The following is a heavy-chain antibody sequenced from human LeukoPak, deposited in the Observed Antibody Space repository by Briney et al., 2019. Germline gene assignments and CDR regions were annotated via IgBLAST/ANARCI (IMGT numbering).Heavy chain of an antibody. D-gene: IGHD3-9*01. Sequence: ASVKVSCKASGYTFTSYDINWARQATGQGLEWMGWMNPNSGNTGYAQKFQGRVTMTRNTSISTAYMELSSLRSEDTAVCYCARSEVLRYFEGDYWGQGTLVTVSS. V-gene: IGHV1-8*01. J-gene: IGHJ4*02. CDR3: ARSEVLRYFEGDY. CDR1: GYTFTSYD. CDR2: MNPNSGNT.